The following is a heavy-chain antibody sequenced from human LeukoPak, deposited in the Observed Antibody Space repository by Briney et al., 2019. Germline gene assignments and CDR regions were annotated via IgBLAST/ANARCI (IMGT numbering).Heavy chain of an antibody. CDR3: AKDGGDYDILFDYFDY. J-gene: IGHJ4*02. CDR1: GFTFSIYA. D-gene: IGHD3-9*01. Sequence: GGSLRLSCAASGFTFSIYAISWVRQAPGKGLEWVSPICGSDGSKYYADSVKGRFTISRDNSKNTLYLQMNSLRAEDTAVYYCAKDGGDYDILFDYFDYWGQGTLVTVSS. CDR2: ICGSDGSK. V-gene: IGHV3-23*01.